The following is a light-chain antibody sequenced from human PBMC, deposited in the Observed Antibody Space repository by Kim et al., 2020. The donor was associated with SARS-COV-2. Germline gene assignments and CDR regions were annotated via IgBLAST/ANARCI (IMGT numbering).Light chain of an antibody. CDR1: QSISSC. CDR3: KQTYTILPRT. CDR2: AAS. J-gene: IGKJ1*01. V-gene: IGKV1-39*01. Sequence: DIQMTQSPSSLSASVGDRVTITCRASQSISSCLNWYQQKPGKAPKLLIYAASSLQNGVPSRFSGSGSGTDFTLTISSLQAEDFATYYCKQTYTILPRTFGQGTKVDIK.